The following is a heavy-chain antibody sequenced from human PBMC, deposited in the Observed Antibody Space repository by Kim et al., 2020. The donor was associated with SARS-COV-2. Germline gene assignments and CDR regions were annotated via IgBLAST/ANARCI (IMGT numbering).Heavy chain of an antibody. CDR3: ARTRPPYYFAY. Sequence: SETLSLTCAVSGGSMSTYHWSWIRQLPGKGLEWIGNIYYTGDANYSPSLKSRVSISADSSKNQFYLQLNSVTPADTAFYFCARTRPPYYFAYWGPGTLVT. CDR2: IYYTGDA. D-gene: IGHD6-25*01. CDR1: GGSMSTYH. V-gene: IGHV4-59*01. J-gene: IGHJ4*02.